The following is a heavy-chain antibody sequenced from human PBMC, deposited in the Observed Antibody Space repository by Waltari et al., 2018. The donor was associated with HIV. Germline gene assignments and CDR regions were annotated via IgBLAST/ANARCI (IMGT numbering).Heavy chain of an antibody. J-gene: IGHJ1*01. V-gene: IGHV5-51*03. CDR2: IYPGDSDT. CDR1: GFRFTPSS. Sequence: EVQLVQSGAEVKKPGEPLKLSWHGSGFRFTPSSIGCVRQMPGKGLEWMAIIYPGDSDTRYSPSFQGQVTISADKSISTAYLQWSSLKASDTAMYYCVLGMVVTATHEYSQHWGQGTLVTVSS. D-gene: IGHD2-21*02. CDR3: VLGMVVTATHEYSQH.